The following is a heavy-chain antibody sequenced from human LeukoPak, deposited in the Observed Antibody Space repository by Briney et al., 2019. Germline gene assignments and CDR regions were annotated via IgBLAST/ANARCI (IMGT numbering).Heavy chain of an antibody. D-gene: IGHD3-22*01. V-gene: IGHV4-34*01. CDR2: INHSGST. J-gene: IGHJ4*02. CDR3: GREDSSGYVDF. CDR1: GGSFSGYY. Sequence: SETLSLTCAVYGGSFSGYYWSWIRQPPGKGLEWIGEINHSGSTNYNPSLKSRVTISVDTSKNQFSLQLNSVTPEDTAVYYCGREDSSGYVDFWGQGTLVTVSS.